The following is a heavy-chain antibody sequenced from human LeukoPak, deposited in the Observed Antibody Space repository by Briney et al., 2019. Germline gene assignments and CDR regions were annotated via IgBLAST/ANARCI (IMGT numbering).Heavy chain of an antibody. D-gene: IGHD6-13*01. CDR2: IIPILGIA. CDR3: AKSSSWYPFQH. V-gene: IGHV1-69*02. CDR1: GGTFSSYT. Sequence: SVKVSCKASGGTFSSYTISWVRQAPGQGLEWMGRIIPILGIANYAQKFQGRVTITADKSTSTAYMELSSLRSEDTAVYYCAKSSSWYPFQHWGQGTLVTVSS. J-gene: IGHJ1*01.